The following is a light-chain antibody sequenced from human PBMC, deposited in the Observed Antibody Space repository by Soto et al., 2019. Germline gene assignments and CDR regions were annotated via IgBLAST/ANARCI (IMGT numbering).Light chain of an antibody. CDR3: QQANSFPYT. CDR1: QGIGNY. V-gene: IGKV1-27*01. J-gene: IGKJ2*01. CDR2: AAS. Sequence: DIQMTQSPSSLSASVGDRITIACRASQGIGNYVAWYQQRPGKVPKLLISAASTLQSGVPSRFSGRGSGTDFTLTISNLQPEDVATYYCQQANSFPYTFGQGTKVDIK.